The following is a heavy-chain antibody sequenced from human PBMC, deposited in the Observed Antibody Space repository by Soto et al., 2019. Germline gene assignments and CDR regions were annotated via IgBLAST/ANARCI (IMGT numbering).Heavy chain of an antibody. CDR1: GFTFSSYA. J-gene: IGHJ6*02. Sequence: LRLSCAASGFTFSSYAMSWVRQAPGKGLEWVSAISGSGGSTYYADSVKGRFTISRDNSKNTLYLQMNSLRAEDTAVYYCAKDLDADYGDYYYYYYGMDVWGQGTTVTVSS. V-gene: IGHV3-23*01. CDR2: ISGSGGST. CDR3: AKDLDADYGDYYYYYYGMDV. D-gene: IGHD4-17*01.